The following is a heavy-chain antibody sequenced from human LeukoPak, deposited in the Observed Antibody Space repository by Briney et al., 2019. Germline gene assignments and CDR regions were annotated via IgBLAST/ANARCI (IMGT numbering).Heavy chain of an antibody. D-gene: IGHD6-19*01. J-gene: IGHJ4*02. CDR3: AKDRSGWHDY. CDR2: ISYDGSNK. Sequence: GRSLRLSCAASGFTFSSYGMHWVRQAPGKGLEWEAVISYDGSNKYYADSVKGRFTISRDNSKNTLYLQMNSLRAEDTAVYYCAKDRSGWHDYWGQGTLVTVSS. V-gene: IGHV3-30*18. CDR1: GFTFSSYG.